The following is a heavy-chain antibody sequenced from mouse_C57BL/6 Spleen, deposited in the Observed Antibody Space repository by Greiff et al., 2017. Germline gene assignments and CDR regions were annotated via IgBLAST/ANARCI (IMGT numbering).Heavy chain of an antibody. J-gene: IGHJ2*01. V-gene: IGHV1-15*01. CDR3: TRGLGGFYFDY. D-gene: IGHD4-1*01. Sequence: QVQLKESGAELVRPGASVTLSCKASGYTFTDYEMHWVKQTPVHGLEWIGAIDPETGGPAYNQKFKGKAILTADKSSSTAYMELRSLTSEDSAVYYCTRGLGGFYFDYWGQGTTLTVSS. CDR2: IDPETGGP. CDR1: GYTFTDYE.